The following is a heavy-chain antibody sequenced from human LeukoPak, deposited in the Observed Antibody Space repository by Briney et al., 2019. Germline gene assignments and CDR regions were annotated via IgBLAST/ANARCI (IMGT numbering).Heavy chain of an antibody. J-gene: IGHJ4*02. CDR2: ISGSGGST. CDR1: GFTFSRNG. Sequence: AGGSLRLSCAASGFTFSRNGMTWVRQAPGEGLEWVSAISGSGGSTYYADSVKGRFTISRDNSKNTLYLQMNSLRAEDTAVYYCAKDRRAGSYDYWGQGTLVTVSS. D-gene: IGHD3-10*01. V-gene: IGHV3-23*01. CDR3: AKDRRAGSYDY.